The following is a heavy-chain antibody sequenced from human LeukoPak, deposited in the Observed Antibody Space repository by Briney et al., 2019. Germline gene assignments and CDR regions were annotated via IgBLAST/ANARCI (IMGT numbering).Heavy chain of an antibody. CDR3: ARDRSSWYFDY. D-gene: IGHD6-13*01. Sequence: SETLSLTCTVSGGSISSSSYYWGWIRQPPGKGLEWIGSIYYSGSTYYNPSLKSRVTMSVDTSKNQFSLKLSSVTAADTAVYYCARDRSSWYFDYWGQGTLVTVSS. V-gene: IGHV4-39*07. J-gene: IGHJ4*02. CDR2: IYYSGST. CDR1: GGSISSSSYY.